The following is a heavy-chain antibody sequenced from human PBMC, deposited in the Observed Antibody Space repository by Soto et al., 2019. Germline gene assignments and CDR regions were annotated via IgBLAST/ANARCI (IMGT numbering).Heavy chain of an antibody. Sequence: SVKVSCKASGGTFSSYAISWVRQAPGQGLEWMGGIIPIFGTANYAQKFQGRVTITADESISTAYMELSSLRSEDTAVYYCAIFPWPGYSSSWVYWGQGTLVTVSS. CDR2: IIPIFGTA. CDR1: GGTFSSYA. D-gene: IGHD6-13*01. J-gene: IGHJ4*02. CDR3: AIFPWPGYSSSWVY. V-gene: IGHV1-69*13.